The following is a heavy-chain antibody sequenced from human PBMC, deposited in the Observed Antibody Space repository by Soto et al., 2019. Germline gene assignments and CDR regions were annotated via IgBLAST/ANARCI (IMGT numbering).Heavy chain of an antibody. CDR1: GVSISSYY. J-gene: IGHJ4*02. CDR2: IYYSGST. CDR3: ASGSYFDIFDY. D-gene: IGHD1-26*01. V-gene: IGHV4-59*01. Sequence: SETLSLTCTVSGVSISSYYWIWIRQPPGKGLEWIGYIYYSGSTNYNPSLKSRVTISVDTSKNQFSLKLSSVTAADTAVYYCASGSYFDIFDYWGQGTLVTVSS.